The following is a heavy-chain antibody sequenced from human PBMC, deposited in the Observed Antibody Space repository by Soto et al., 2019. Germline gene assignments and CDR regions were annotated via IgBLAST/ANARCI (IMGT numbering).Heavy chain of an antibody. D-gene: IGHD3-10*01. CDR2: ISSSSSTI. V-gene: IGHV3-48*01. Sequence: GGSLRLSCAASGFTFSSYSMNWVRQAPGKGLEWVSYISSSSSTIYYADSVKGRFTISRYNAKNSLYLQMNSLRAEDTAVYYCARDTASRITMVRGVIIPTFGYWGQGTLVPVAS. J-gene: IGHJ4*02. CDR1: GFTFSSYS. CDR3: ARDTASRITMVRGVIIPTFGY.